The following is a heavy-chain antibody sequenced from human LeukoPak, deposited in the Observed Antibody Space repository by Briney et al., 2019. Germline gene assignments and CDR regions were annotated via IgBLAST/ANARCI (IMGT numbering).Heavy chain of an antibody. CDR1: GGSISSGSYY. CDR2: IYTSGST. D-gene: IGHD5-18*01. CDR3: ARAVDTAMVFDY. V-gene: IGHV4-61*02. J-gene: IGHJ4*02. Sequence: SETLSLTCTVSGGSISSGSYYWSWIRQPAGKGLEWIGRIYTSGSTNYNPSLKSRVTMSVDTSKNQFSLKLSSVTAADTAVYYCARAVDTAMVFDYWGQGTLVTVSS.